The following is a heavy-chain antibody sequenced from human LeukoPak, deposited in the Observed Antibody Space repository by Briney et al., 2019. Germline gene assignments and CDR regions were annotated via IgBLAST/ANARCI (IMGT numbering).Heavy chain of an antibody. J-gene: IGHJ6*02. V-gene: IGHV3-23*01. D-gene: IGHD2-2*01. CDR1: GFTFNTYS. CDR2: ISDSGRST. CDR3: AKEKIVVLATSITGYYYYGMDV. Sequence: PGGSLRLSCAASGFTFNTYSMKWVRQAPGKGLEWVAVISDSGRSTYYADSLKGRFTISRDNSENTLYLQMNSLRAEDSAVYYCAKEKIVVLATSITGYYYYGMDVWGQGTTVTVSS.